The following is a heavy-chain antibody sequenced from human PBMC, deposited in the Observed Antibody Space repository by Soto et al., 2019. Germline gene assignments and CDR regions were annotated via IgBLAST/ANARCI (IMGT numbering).Heavy chain of an antibody. D-gene: IGHD3-10*01. CDR1: GYTFTGHY. CDR3: ARDLCPLGSGSTCPKFGSEF. J-gene: IGHJ6*04. Sequence: ASVNVSCKASGYTFTGHYMHWVRQVSGKGLEYLGWLKSDNGGSYSAPKFQGRVTFTRDTSTTTAYMELSGLRSDDTAVYFCARDLCPLGSGSTCPKFGSEFWGNGNTVRVSA. CDR2: LKSDNGGS. V-gene: IGHV1-2*02.